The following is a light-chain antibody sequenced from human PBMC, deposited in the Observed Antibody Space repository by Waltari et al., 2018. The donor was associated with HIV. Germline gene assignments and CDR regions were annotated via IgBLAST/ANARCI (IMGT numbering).Light chain of an antibody. Sequence: AIQMTQSPSSLSASVGDRVTITCRASQAIRDDLAWYQQKPGTAPKLLIYAASNLQSGVPSRFSGSGSGTDFTLTISSLQPEDFATYYCLQDYDYPRTFGQGTKVEIK. V-gene: IGKV1-6*01. CDR1: QAIRDD. CDR2: AAS. CDR3: LQDYDYPRT. J-gene: IGKJ1*01.